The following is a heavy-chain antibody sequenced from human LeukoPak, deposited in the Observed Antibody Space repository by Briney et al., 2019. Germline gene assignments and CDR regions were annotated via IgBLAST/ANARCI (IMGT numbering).Heavy chain of an antibody. J-gene: IGHJ4*02. CDR2: ISSSGSTI. V-gene: IGHV3-48*03. D-gene: IGHD4-17*01. CDR1: GFTFSSYE. CDR3: ARVSPNTVTTLQYFDY. Sequence: GSLRLSCAASGFTFSSYEMNWVRQAPGKGLEWGSYISSSGSTIFYADSVKGRFTISRDNAKNSLYLQMNSLRAEDTAVYYCARVSPNTVTTLQYFDYWGQGTLVTVSS.